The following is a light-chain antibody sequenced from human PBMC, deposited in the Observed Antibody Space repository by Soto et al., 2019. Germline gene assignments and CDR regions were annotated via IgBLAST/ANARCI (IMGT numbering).Light chain of an antibody. CDR2: EVS. Sequence: QSALTQPASVSGSPGQSITISCTGTSSDVGGYNYVSWYQQPPGKAPKLMIHEVSNRPSGVSNRFSGSKSGNTASLTISGLQAEDEADYYCSSYTSSSTWVFGGGTKLTVL. CDR3: SSYTSSSTWV. J-gene: IGLJ3*02. V-gene: IGLV2-14*01. CDR1: SSDVGGYNY.